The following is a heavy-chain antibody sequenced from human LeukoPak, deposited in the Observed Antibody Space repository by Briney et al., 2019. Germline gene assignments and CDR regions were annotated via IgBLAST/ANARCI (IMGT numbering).Heavy chain of an antibody. CDR2: LGHEGTNK. V-gene: IGHV3-30*02. CDR1: GFSLSSFG. Sequence: PGGSLRLSCAASGFSLSSFGTHWVRQASGKGLAWVAFLGHEGTNKYYADSVKGRFTISRDDSKNTLFLQMNSLRPEDTAVYYCASRAIGWYRDANWFDPWGQGTLVTVSS. D-gene: IGHD6-19*01. CDR3: ASRAIGWYRDANWFDP. J-gene: IGHJ5*02.